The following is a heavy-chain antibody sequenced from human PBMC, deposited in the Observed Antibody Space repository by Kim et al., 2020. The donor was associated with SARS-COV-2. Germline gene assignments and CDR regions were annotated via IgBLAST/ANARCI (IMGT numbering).Heavy chain of an antibody. Sequence: GGSLRLSCEASGFTFSNYAMSWVRQAPGKGLEWVSSLSGSGRDTFYANFVKGRFSISRDNSKNTLHLQLSSLRADDTAIYYCAKSVIVGGYYFERGADYWGQGTLVTVAS. V-gene: IGHV3-23*01. D-gene: IGHD3-22*01. CDR1: GFTFSNYA. J-gene: IGHJ4*02. CDR2: LSGSGRDT. CDR3: AKSVIVGGYYFERGADY.